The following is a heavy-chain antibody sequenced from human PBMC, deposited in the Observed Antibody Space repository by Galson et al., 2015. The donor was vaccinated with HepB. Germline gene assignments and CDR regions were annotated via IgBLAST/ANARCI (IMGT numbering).Heavy chain of an antibody. J-gene: IGHJ5*02. V-gene: IGHV3-11*01. D-gene: IGHD3-3*01. Sequence: SLRLSCAASGFTFSDYYMSWIRQAPGKGLEWVSYISSSGSTIYYADSVKGRFTISRDNAKNSQYLQMNSLRAEDTAVYYCARDCFWSGYYWGWFDPWGQGTLVTVSS. CDR1: GFTFSDYY. CDR3: ARDCFWSGYYWGWFDP. CDR2: ISSSGSTI.